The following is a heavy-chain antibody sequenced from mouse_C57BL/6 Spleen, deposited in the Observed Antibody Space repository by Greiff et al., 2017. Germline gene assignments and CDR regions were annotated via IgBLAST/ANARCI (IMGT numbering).Heavy chain of an antibody. Sequence: QVHVKQSGAELARPGASVKLSCKASGYTFTSYGISWVKQRTGQGLEWIGEIYPRSGNTYYNEKFKGKATLTADKSSSTAYMELRSLTSEDSAVYFCARSYGSSYYFDYWGQGTTLTVSS. CDR3: ARSYGSSYYFDY. D-gene: IGHD1-1*01. CDR1: GYTFTSYG. CDR2: IYPRSGNT. V-gene: IGHV1-81*01. J-gene: IGHJ2*01.